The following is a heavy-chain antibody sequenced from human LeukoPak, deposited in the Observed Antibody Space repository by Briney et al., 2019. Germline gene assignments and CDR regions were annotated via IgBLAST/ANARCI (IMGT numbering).Heavy chain of an antibody. Sequence: GGSLRLSCTASGFTFSSYAISWVRQAPGKGLEWVSSISGSGDNTHYADSMKGRFTISRDNSKNTLYLQMNSLRAEDTAVYNCAKERAATGPHNWFDPWGQGTLVTVSS. V-gene: IGHV3-23*01. CDR3: AKERAATGPHNWFDP. CDR2: ISGSGDNT. J-gene: IGHJ5*02. CDR1: GFTFSSYA. D-gene: IGHD6-13*01.